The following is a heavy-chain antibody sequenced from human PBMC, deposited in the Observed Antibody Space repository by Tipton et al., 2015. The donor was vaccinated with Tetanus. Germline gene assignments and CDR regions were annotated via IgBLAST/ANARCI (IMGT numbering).Heavy chain of an antibody. CDR2: INYSGSS. CDR1: GGSFTSDNSY. J-gene: IGHJ3*02. Sequence: TLSLTCTVSGGSFTSDNSYWSWIRKPPGKGLEWIGYINYSGSSYYSPSLKSRVAMSMDTSRNQISLTLTSVTVADTAVYYCARVLRYSTTGGWDDAFDIWGQGTMVTVSS. CDR3: ARVLRYSTTGGWDDAFDI. D-gene: IGHD2-8*02. V-gene: IGHV4-30-4*01.